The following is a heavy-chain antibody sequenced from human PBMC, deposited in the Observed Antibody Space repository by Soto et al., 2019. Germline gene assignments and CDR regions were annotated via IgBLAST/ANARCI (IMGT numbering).Heavy chain of an antibody. CDR1: GFSLTTSGVA. V-gene: IGHV2-5*01. D-gene: IGHD2-8*02. CDR2: IYWNDDK. J-gene: IGHJ6*02. Sequence: QITLKESGPTLVKPTQTLTLTCTFSGFSLTTSGVAVGWIRQSPGKALEWLALIYWNDDKRYSPSLNNRLTIAKDTSNNQVVLTMTNMDPVDTATYFCARGVFTIYSAIDVWGQGTMVTVSS. CDR3: ARGVFTIYSAIDV.